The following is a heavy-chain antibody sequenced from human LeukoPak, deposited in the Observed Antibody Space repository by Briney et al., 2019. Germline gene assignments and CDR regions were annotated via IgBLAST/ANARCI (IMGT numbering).Heavy chain of an antibody. CDR1: GGSISSSNW. CDR3: ARGKLTEMATITGFDY. Sequence: SETLSLTCAVSGGSISSSNWWSWVRQPPGKGLEWIGEINHSGSTNYNPSLKSRVTISVDTSKNQFSLKLSSVTAADTAVYYCARGKLTEMATITGFDYWGQGTLVTVSS. D-gene: IGHD5-24*01. CDR2: INHSGST. J-gene: IGHJ4*02. V-gene: IGHV4-4*02.